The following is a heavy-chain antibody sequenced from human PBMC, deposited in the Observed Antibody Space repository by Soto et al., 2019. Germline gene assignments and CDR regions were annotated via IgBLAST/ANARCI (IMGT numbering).Heavy chain of an antibody. CDR2: IYHTGRS. V-gene: IGHV4-4*02. CDR1: GDSINNKNW. J-gene: IGHJ4*02. CDR3: ARYSGYDPYYFDY. Sequence: SETLSLTCSVSGDSINNKNWWTWLRQPPGKRLEWIGDIYHTGRSSYNPSLTSRVTMSVDTSKNQFSLKLSSVTAADTAVYYCARYSGYDPYYFDYWGQGTLVTVSS. D-gene: IGHD5-12*01.